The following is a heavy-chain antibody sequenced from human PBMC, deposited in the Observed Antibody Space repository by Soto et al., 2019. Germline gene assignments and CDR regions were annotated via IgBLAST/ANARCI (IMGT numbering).Heavy chain of an antibody. V-gene: IGHV1-69*04. CDR2: IIPILGIA. Sequence: SVKVSCKASGGTFSSYTISWVRQAPGQGLEWMGRIIPILGIANYAQKFQGRVTITADKSTSTAYMELSSLRSEDTAVYYCARDIVVVAATGYYYYYYYMDVWGKGTTVTVSS. CDR1: GGTFSSYT. D-gene: IGHD2-15*01. CDR3: ARDIVVVAATGYYYYYYYMDV. J-gene: IGHJ6*03.